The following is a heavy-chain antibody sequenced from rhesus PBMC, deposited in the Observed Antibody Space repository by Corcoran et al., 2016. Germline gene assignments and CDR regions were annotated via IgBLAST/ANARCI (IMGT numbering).Heavy chain of an antibody. J-gene: IGHJ4*01. CDR2: IYGSRTKP. Sequence: QVQLQESGPGVVKPSETLSLTCAVSGGSISDSYRWSWIRQPPGKGLEWIGYIYGSRTKPNYNPARKSRVTISKETAKNQFSLKLSAVTAADTAVYYCARDFWASGEEGYWGQGVLVTVSS. V-gene: IGHV4S10*01. CDR1: GGSISDSYR. D-gene: IGHD7-45*01. CDR3: ARDFWASGEEGY.